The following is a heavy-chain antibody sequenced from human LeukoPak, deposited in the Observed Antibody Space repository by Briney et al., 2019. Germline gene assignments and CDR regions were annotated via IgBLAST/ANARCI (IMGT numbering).Heavy chain of an antibody. CDR2: IHKSGKT. CDR3: AREGSNNGEFDY. Sequence: KASETLSLTCTVSAGSVSTFYWSWIRQPPGKGLEWVRYIHKSGKTHYNPSLKGRVTISVDTSKSQFTLKLSSVTAADTAVYYCAREGSNNGEFDYWAREPWSPSPQ. V-gene: IGHV4-4*09. J-gene: IGHJ4*02. D-gene: IGHD3-10*01. CDR1: AGSVSTFY.